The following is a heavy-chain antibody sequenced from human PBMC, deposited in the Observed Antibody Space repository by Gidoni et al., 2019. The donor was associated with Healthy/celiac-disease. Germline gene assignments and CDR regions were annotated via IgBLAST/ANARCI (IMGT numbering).Heavy chain of an antibody. J-gene: IGHJ4*02. Sequence: QVQLQQWGAGLLKPSETLSLTGAVYGGSFSGYYWSGIRPPPGKGLEWIGEINHSGSTNDNPSLKSRVTISVDTSKNQFSLKLSSVTAADTAVYYCARVRGYSSSPYYFDYWGQGTLVTVSS. CDR1: GGSFSGYY. V-gene: IGHV4-34*01. D-gene: IGHD6-6*01. CDR3: ARVRGYSSSPYYFDY. CDR2: INHSGST.